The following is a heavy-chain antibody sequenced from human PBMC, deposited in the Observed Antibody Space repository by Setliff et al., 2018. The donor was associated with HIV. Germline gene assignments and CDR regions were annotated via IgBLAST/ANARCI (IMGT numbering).Heavy chain of an antibody. D-gene: IGHD6-19*01. J-gene: IGHJ4*02. CDR2: MNDSGNS. V-gene: IGHV4-34*01. CDR1: GESFSGYY. Sequence: SETLSLTCAVYGESFSGYYWSWIRQSPGKGLEWIGEMNDSGNSNYNPSLKSRVTISLDTSKNQFSLKVNSMTAADTAVYYCVRGHDILEPSGPFDYWGQGTLVTVSS. CDR3: VRGHDILEPSGPFDY.